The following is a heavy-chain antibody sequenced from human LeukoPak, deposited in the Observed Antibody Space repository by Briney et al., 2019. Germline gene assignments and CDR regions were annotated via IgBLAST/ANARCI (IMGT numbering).Heavy chain of an antibody. CDR2: IYYSGTT. D-gene: IGHD3-10*01. V-gene: IGHV4-59*01. Sequence: PSETLSLTCTVSGGSISNYYWSWNRQPPGKGLEWIGYIYYSGTTNYNPSLKSRVTISLDTSKSQFSLKLSSVTAAGTAVYYCARGRKDDSGSYPADYWGQGILVTVSS. CDR1: GGSISNYY. CDR3: ARGRKDDSGSYPADY. J-gene: IGHJ4*02.